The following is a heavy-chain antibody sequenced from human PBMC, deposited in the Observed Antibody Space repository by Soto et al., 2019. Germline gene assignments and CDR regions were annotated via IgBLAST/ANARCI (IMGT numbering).Heavy chain of an antibody. V-gene: IGHV3-9*01. Sequence: EVQLVESGGGLVQPGRSLRLSCAASGFTFDDYAMHWVRKAPGKGLEWVSGISWNSGSIGYADSVKGRFTISRDNAKNSLYLQMNSLRAEDTALYYCANSAIFGVAPFDYWGQGTLVTVSS. CDR2: ISWNSGSI. CDR3: ANSAIFGVAPFDY. D-gene: IGHD3-3*01. J-gene: IGHJ4*02. CDR1: GFTFDDYA.